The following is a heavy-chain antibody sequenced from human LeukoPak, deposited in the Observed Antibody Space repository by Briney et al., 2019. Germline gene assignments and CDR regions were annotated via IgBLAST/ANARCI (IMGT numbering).Heavy chain of an antibody. CDR1: GYTFTGLY. V-gene: IGHV1-2*02. J-gene: IGHJ6*02. Sequence: ASVKVSWKASGYTFTGLYMRWVRQAAGQGLEWIGWLNAYSGGTNNAEKLTGRVTMTRETSISTAYMELRRLRSDATAVYTCARGNYGSVRRDGIDVWGQGTTVTVSS. CDR2: LNAYSGGT. D-gene: IGHD3-10*01. CDR3: ARGNYGSVRRDGIDV.